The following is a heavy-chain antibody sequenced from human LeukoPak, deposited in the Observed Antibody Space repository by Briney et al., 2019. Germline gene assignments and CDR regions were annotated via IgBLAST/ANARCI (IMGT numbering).Heavy chain of an antibody. J-gene: IGHJ3*02. D-gene: IGHD5-24*01. V-gene: IGHV3-21*01. CDR2: ISSSSSYI. Sequence: PGGSLRLSCEASGFTFSTYSMNWVRQAPGKGLEWVSSISSSSSYIYHADSVKGRFTISRDNAKNSLYLQMNSLRVEDTAVYYCAGEMATINEAFDIWGQGTMVTVSS. CDR3: AGEMATINEAFDI. CDR1: GFTFSTYS.